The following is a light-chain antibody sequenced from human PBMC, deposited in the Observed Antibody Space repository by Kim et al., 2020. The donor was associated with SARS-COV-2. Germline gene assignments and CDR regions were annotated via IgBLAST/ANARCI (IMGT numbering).Light chain of an antibody. CDR2: AAS. CDR1: ESVSTY. Sequence: APVGDRVSITCRASESVSTYLNWYQHKPGKAPSLLIYAASHLQRGVPSRFTASGSATDFTLTITSLQPEDVATYYCQQSYDTPTTFGQGTKVDIK. J-gene: IGKJ1*01. CDR3: QQSYDTPTT. V-gene: IGKV1-39*01.